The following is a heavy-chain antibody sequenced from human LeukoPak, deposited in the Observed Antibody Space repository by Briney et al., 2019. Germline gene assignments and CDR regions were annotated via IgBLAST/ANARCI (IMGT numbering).Heavy chain of an antibody. CDR2: VFFSGST. Sequence: SETLSLPCSVSGGSISSYYWSWIRQPPGKGLEWIGYVFFSGSTDYNPSLKSRATVSVDTSKKEFSLRLNSVTAADTAVYYCATTMVRRRNYYFDYWGQGTLVTVSS. CDR3: ATTMVRRRNYYFDY. CDR1: GGSISSYY. D-gene: IGHD3-10*01. J-gene: IGHJ4*02. V-gene: IGHV4-59*03.